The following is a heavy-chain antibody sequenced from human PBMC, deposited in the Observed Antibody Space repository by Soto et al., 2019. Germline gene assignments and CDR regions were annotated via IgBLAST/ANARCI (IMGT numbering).Heavy chain of an antibody. J-gene: IGHJ6*02. V-gene: IGHV5-51*01. CDR3: ARRIWGDYYGMDV. D-gene: IGHD3-16*01. CDR2: IYPGDSDT. Sequence: PGESLKISCKVSGYSFTSYWIGWVRQMPGKGLEWMGIIYPGDSDTRYSPSFQGQVTISADKSISTAYLQWSSLKASDTAMYYCARRIWGDYYGMDVWGQGTTVTVSS. CDR1: GYSFTSYW.